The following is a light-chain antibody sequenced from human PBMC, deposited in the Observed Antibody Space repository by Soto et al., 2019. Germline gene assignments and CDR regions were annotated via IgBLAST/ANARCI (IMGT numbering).Light chain of an antibody. CDR3: QQYYTPLAPT. CDR1: LSVFYSSNNQNY. V-gene: IGKV4-1*01. J-gene: IGKJ4*01. CDR2: WAS. Sequence: DIVMTQSPESLTVSLGERATINCKSSLSVFYSSNNQNYVAWYQHNPGQPPKLLIYWASTREYGVPDCFSGSGSRTDFPLASSSLHAEDVSVYYRQQYYTPLAPTFAGGTKVEIK.